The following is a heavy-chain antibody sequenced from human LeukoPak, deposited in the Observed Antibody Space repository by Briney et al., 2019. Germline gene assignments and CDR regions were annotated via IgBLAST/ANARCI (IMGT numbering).Heavy chain of an antibody. D-gene: IGHD4-17*01. CDR3: ARGPPHGLRLYYYGMDV. Sequence: QSGGSLGLSCAASEFTFSTYAMSWVRQAPGKGLEWVAFIRYDGSNKYYADSVKGRFTISRDNAKNSLYLQMNSLRAEDTAVYYCARGPPHGLRLYYYGMDVWGQGTTVTVSS. CDR1: EFTFSTYA. J-gene: IGHJ6*02. V-gene: IGHV3-30*02. CDR2: IRYDGSNK.